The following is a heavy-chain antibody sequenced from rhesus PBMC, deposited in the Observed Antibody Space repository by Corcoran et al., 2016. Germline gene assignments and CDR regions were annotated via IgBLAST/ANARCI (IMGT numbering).Heavy chain of an antibody. CDR2: ISGSSVST. D-gene: IGHD6-43*01. V-gene: IGHV4S17*01. Sequence: QVQLQESGPGLVKPSETLSLTCAVSGGSISSGYYYWSWIRQPPWKGLEWIGYISGSSVSTYYNPSLKSRVTISTDPSKNQFSLKLSSVTAADTAVYYCAREPGIAAAMGYFDYWGQGVLVTVSS. CDR1: GGSISSGYYY. CDR3: AREPGIAAAMGYFDY. J-gene: IGHJ4*01.